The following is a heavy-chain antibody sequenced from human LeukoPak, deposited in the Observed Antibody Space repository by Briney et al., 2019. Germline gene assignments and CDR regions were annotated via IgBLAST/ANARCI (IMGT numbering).Heavy chain of an antibody. J-gene: IGHJ4*02. CDR3: ARDYSTVGLDY. Sequence: GASVRVSCKASGYTFTSYYMHWVRQAPGQGLEWMGIINPSGGSTSYAQKFQGRVTMTRDTSTSTVYMELSSLRSEDTAVYYCARDYSTVGLDYWGQGTLVTVSS. CDR2: INPSGGST. CDR1: GYTFTSYY. D-gene: IGHD4-23*01. V-gene: IGHV1-46*01.